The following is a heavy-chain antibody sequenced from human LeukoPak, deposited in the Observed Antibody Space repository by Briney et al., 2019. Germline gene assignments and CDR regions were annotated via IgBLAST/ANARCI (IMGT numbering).Heavy chain of an antibody. Sequence: GGSLRLSCAASGFTVSSKYMGWVRQAPGRGLEWVSVIYTAGSTYYTDSVKGRFTISRDNSANTLSLQMNSLRAEDTAVYHCAQHLGYCSSGTCYFTYWGQGTLVTVSS. CDR2: IYTAGST. V-gene: IGHV3-53*01. CDR1: GFTVSSKY. J-gene: IGHJ4*02. CDR3: AQHLGYCSSGTCYFTY. D-gene: IGHD2-15*01.